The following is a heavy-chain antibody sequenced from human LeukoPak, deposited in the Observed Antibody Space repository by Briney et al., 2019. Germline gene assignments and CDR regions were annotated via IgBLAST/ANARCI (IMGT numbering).Heavy chain of an antibody. D-gene: IGHD2/OR15-2a*01. CDR3: ARGGFLDF. CDR1: GFTFSGFR. V-gene: IGHV3-7*03. J-gene: IGHJ4*02. Sequence: GGSQRLSCVVSGFTFSGFRMTWVRQAPGKGLEWVADIKQDGSDEYYVDSVKGRFTISRDNAKSSLYLQMNSLTAEDTAVYYCARGGFLDFWGQGTLVTVSS. CDR2: IKQDGSDE.